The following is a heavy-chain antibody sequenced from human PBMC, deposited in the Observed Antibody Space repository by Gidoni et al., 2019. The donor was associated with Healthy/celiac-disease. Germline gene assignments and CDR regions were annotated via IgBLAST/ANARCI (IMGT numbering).Heavy chain of an antibody. CDR3: ARLGIAAAGTGGEVVDY. J-gene: IGHJ4*02. V-gene: IGHV4-39*01. CDR1: GGSISSSSYY. D-gene: IGHD6-13*01. Sequence: QLQLQESGPGLVKPSETLSLTCTVSGGSISSSSYYWGWIRQPPGKGLEWIGSIYYSGSTYYNPSLKSRVTISVDTSKNQFSLKLSSVTAADTAVYYCARLGIAAAGTGGEVVDYWGQGTLVTVSS. CDR2: IYYSGST.